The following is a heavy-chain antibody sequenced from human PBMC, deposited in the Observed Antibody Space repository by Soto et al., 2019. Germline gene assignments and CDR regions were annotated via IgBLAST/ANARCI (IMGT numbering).Heavy chain of an antibody. CDR3: ARESSSTNYYYYGMDV. Sequence: QVQLVQSGAEVKKPGSSVKVSCRASGGTFSSYAVSWVRQAPGQGLEWMGVIIPLLNTPKYVQKFQGRVTITADASATTAYMELSSLGSEDTAVYYCARESSSTNYYYYGMDVWGQGTTVTVSS. D-gene: IGHD6-6*01. V-gene: IGHV1-69*01. J-gene: IGHJ6*02. CDR1: GGTFSSYA. CDR2: IIPLLNTP.